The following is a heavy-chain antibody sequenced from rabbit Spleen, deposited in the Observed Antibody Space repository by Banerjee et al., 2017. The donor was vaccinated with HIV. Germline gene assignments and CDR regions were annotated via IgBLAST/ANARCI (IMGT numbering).Heavy chain of an antibody. D-gene: IGHD1-1*01. CDR1: GFSFSNKAV. V-gene: IGHV1S45*01. Sequence: QEQLVESGGGLVKPGASLTLTCKDSGFSFSNKAVMCWVRQAPGKGLEWIACINAATGKPVYATWAKGRFTISRTSSTTVTLRMTSLTAADRATYFCARDLVGVIGWNFYLWGQGTLVTVS. J-gene: IGHJ4*01. CDR3: ARDLVGVIGWNFYL. CDR2: INAATGKP.